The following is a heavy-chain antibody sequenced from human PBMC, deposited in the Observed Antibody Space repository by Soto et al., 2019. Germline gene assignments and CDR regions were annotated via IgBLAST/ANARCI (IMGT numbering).Heavy chain of an antibody. Sequence: SVKVSCKASGYSFTSYGIGWVRQAPGQGLEWMGGIIPICGTANYAQKFQGRVTITTDESTSTAYMELSSLRSEDTAVYYCARDHVEMATSDAFDIWGQGTMVTVSS. D-gene: IGHD5-12*01. CDR2: IIPICGTA. CDR3: ARDHVEMATSDAFDI. J-gene: IGHJ3*02. V-gene: IGHV1-69*05. CDR1: GYSFTSYG.